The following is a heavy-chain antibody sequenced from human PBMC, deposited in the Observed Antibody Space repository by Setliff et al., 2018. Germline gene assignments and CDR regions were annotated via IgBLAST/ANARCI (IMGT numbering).Heavy chain of an antibody. CDR2: ISASGRTT. CDR3: AKALLSTAGSSYYGMDV. J-gene: IGHJ6*02. CDR1: RFTFSNYA. V-gene: IGHV3-23*01. D-gene: IGHD3-10*01. Sequence: GGSLRLSCAASRFTFSNYAMSWVRQAPGKGLEWVSAISASGRTTYSADSVKGRFTISRDNSKNTLSLQMNSLRAEDTAVYYCAKALLSTAGSSYYGMDVWGQGTTVTVSS.